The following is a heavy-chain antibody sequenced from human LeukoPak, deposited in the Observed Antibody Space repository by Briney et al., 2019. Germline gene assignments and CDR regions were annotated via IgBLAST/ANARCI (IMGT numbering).Heavy chain of an antibody. CDR1: GGSISSYY. V-gene: IGHV4-34*01. CDR2: INHSGST. J-gene: IGHJ4*02. D-gene: IGHD3-22*01. CDR3: ARMSGQYYYDSSGYYYERSRDY. Sequence: PSETLSLTCTVSGGSISSYYWSWIRQPPGKGLEWIGEINHSGSTNYNPPLKSRVTISVDTSKNQFSLKLSSVTAADTAVYYCARMSGQYYYDSSGYYYERSRDYWGQGTLVTVSS.